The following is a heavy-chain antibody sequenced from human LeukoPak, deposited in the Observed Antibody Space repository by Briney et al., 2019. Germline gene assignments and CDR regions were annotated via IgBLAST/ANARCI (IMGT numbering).Heavy chain of an antibody. J-gene: IGHJ4*02. Sequence: SETLSLTCTVSGGSISGYYWSWIRQPPGKGLEWIGYIYYSGSTNYNPSLKSRVTISVDTSKNQFSLNLSSVTAADTAVYYCAREFYDYVWGSYSYFDYWGQGTLVTVSS. CDR1: GGSISGYY. V-gene: IGHV4-59*12. D-gene: IGHD3-16*01. CDR3: AREFYDYVWGSYSYFDY. CDR2: IYYSGST.